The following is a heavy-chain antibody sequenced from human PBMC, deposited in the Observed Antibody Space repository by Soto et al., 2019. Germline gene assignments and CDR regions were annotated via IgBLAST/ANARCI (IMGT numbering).Heavy chain of an antibody. D-gene: IGHD3-9*01. V-gene: IGHV3-33*01. J-gene: IGHJ4*02. Sequence: QVRLVESGGGVVQPGRSLRLSCAASGFTFSSHGMHWVRQAPGKGLEWVAVIWYDGSNKYYADSVKGRFTISRDNSKNTLYLQVNGLRAEDTAVYYCASELTGYYNHFDRWGQGTLVTVSS. CDR1: GFTFSSHG. CDR2: IWYDGSNK. CDR3: ASELTGYYNHFDR.